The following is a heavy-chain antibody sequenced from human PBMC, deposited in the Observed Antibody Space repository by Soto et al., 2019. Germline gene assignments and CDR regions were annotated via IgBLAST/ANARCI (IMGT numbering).Heavy chain of an antibody. J-gene: IGHJ4*02. CDR1: GFTFSSYA. CDR2: ISYDGSNK. V-gene: IGHV3-30-3*01. Sequence: QVQLVESGGGVVQPGRSLRLSCAASGFTFSSYAMHWVRQAPGKGLEWVAVISYDGSNKYYADSVKGRFTISRDNSKNTLYLQMNSLRAEDTAVYYCARDPEAYCGGDCRTFDYWGQGTLVTVSS. CDR3: ARDPEAYCGGDCRTFDY. D-gene: IGHD2-21*02.